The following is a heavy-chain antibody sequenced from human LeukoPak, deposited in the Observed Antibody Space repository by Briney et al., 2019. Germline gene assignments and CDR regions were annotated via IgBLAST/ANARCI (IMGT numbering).Heavy chain of an antibody. Sequence: GGSLRLSCAASGFTFSSYGMSWVRQAPGKGLEWVSAISGSGGSTYYADSVKGRFTISRDNAKNSLYLQMNSLRAEDTAVYYCARAVYYYDSRGPGYFDYWGQGTLVTVSS. J-gene: IGHJ4*02. CDR2: ISGSGGST. CDR3: ARAVYYYDSRGPGYFDY. CDR1: GFTFSSYG. D-gene: IGHD3-22*01. V-gene: IGHV3-23*01.